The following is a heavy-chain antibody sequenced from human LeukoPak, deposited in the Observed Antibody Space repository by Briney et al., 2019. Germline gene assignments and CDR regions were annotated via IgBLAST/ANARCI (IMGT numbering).Heavy chain of an antibody. CDR2: IRGSGGST. CDR1: GFTFSSYA. D-gene: IGHD6-6*01. Sequence: GGSLRLSCAASGFTFSSYAMSWVRQAPGKGLEWVSGIRGSGGSTYYADSVNGRFTISRDNSKNTLYLQINSLRAEDTAVYYCAKASGQLVPNSFFDYWGQGTLVTVSS. J-gene: IGHJ4*02. CDR3: AKASGQLVPNSFFDY. V-gene: IGHV3-23*01.